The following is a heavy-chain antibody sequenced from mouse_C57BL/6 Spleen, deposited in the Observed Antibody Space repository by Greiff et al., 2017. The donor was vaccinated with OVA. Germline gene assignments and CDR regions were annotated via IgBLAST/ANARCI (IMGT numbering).Heavy chain of an antibody. V-gene: IGHV1-53*01. CDR2: INPRNGGT. Sequence: VQLQQPGTELVKPGASVKLSCKASGYTFTSYWMHWVKQRPGQGLEWIGNINPRNGGTNYHEKFKTKATLTVDKSSSTAYMQLSSLTSEDSAVYYCARLRGYYDYEFAYWGQGTLVTVSA. J-gene: IGHJ3*01. CDR1: GYTFTSYW. CDR3: ARLRGYYDYEFAY. D-gene: IGHD2-4*01.